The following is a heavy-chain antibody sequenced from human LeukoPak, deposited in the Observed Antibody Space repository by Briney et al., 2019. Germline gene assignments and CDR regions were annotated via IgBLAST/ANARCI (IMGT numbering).Heavy chain of an antibody. V-gene: IGHV3-30*18. J-gene: IGHJ4*02. Sequence: PGGSLRLSCAASGFTFSSYGMHWVRQAPGKGLEWVAVISYDGSNKYYADSVKGRFTISRDNSKNTLYLQMNSLRAEDTAVYYCAKDMLAYCGGDCNGFDYWGQGTLVTVSS. CDR1: GFTFSSYG. CDR3: AKDMLAYCGGDCNGFDY. D-gene: IGHD2-21*02. CDR2: ISYDGSNK.